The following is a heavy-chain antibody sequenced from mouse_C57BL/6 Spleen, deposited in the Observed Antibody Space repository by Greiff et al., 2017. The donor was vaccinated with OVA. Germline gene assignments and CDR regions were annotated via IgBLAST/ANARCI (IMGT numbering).Heavy chain of an antibody. CDR3: AREGLGRVVY. V-gene: IGHV1-61*01. CDR1: GYTVTSYW. CDR2: IYPSDSET. Sequence: QVQLQQPGAELVRPGSSVKLSCKASGYTVTSYWMDWVKQRPGQGLEWIGNIYPSDSETHYNQKFKDKATLTVDKSSSTAYMQLSSLTSEDFAVYYCAREGLGRVVYWGQATTLTVSS. J-gene: IGHJ2*01. D-gene: IGHD4-1*01.